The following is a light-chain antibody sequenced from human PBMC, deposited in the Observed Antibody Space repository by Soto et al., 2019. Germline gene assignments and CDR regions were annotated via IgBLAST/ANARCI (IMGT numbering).Light chain of an antibody. V-gene: IGKV1-9*01. CDR1: QDVSDF. CDR2: GGY. J-gene: IGKJ5*01. CDR3: QQSFSIPNT. Sequence: DIHLTQSPSILSASVGDRVTLTCRASQDVSDFLAWYQHAPGKAPNLLIYGGYTLQSGVPSRFSGSGSGTECSLTITGLQPEDFAIYYCQQSFSIPNTFGHGTRLEIK.